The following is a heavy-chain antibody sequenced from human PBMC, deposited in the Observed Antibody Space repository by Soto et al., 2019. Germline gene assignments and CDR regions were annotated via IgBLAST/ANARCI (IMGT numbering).Heavy chain of an antibody. CDR3: ARDRGGALDS. Sequence: EVLLLEPGGGLVQPGGSLRLSCAASGFTFNTFAMTWVRQAPGKGLKWVSALSGSGSLSYYADSVKGRFTISRDNSKNTMYLQMNNLRVDETAVYVCARDRGGALDSWGQGTLVTVSS. J-gene: IGHJ4*02. CDR2: LSGSGSLS. CDR1: GFTFNTFA. V-gene: IGHV3-23*01. D-gene: IGHD2-15*01.